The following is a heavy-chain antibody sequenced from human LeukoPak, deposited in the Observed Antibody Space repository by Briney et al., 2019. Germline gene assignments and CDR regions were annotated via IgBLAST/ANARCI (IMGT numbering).Heavy chain of an antibody. V-gene: IGHV1-2*04. J-gene: IGHJ4*02. Sequence: ASVTVSCKASGYTFTGYYMHWVRQAPGQGLGWMGWINPNSGGTNYAQKFQGWVTMTRDTSISTAYMELSRLRSDDTAVYYCAISGGSGSYYAPFDYWGQGTLVTVSS. CDR3: AISGGSGSYYAPFDY. CDR1: GYTFTGYY. CDR2: INPNSGGT. D-gene: IGHD3-10*01.